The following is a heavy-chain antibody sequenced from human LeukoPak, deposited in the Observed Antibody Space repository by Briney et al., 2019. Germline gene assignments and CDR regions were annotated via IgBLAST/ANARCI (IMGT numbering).Heavy chain of an antibody. CDR1: GFTFSNAW. D-gene: IGHD3-3*01. Sequence: GGSLGLSCAASGFTFSNAWMSWVRQAPGKGLEWVGRIKSKTDGGTTDYAAPVKGRFTISRDDSKNTLYLQMNSLKTEDTAVYYCTTRLDDFWSGYSGWFDPWGQGTLVTVSS. V-gene: IGHV3-15*01. J-gene: IGHJ5*02. CDR2: IKSKTDGGTT. CDR3: TTRLDDFWSGYSGWFDP.